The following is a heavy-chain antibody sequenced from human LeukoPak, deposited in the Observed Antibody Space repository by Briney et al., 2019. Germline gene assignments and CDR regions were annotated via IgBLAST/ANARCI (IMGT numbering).Heavy chain of an antibody. CDR3: TRFTDSSGFGSSDY. Sequence: GGSLRLSXAASGFTFSGSAMHWVRQASGKGLEWVGRIRSKANSYATAYAASVKGRFTISRDDSKNTAYLQMNSLKTEDTAVYYCTRFTDSSGFGSSDYWGQGTLVTVSS. V-gene: IGHV3-73*01. CDR1: GFTFSGSA. D-gene: IGHD3-22*01. J-gene: IGHJ4*02. CDR2: IRSKANSYAT.